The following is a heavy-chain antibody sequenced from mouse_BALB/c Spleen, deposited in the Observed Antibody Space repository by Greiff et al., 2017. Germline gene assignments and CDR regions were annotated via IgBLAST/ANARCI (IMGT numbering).Heavy chain of an antibody. D-gene: IGHD2-4*01. CDR3: ARSDYYDSPWFAD. Sequence: EVKLLESGPGLVKPSQSLSLTCTVTGYSITSDYAWNWIRQFPGNKLEWMGYISYSGSTSYNPSLKSRISITRDTSKNQFFLQLNSVTTEDTATYYCARSDYYDSPWFADWGQGTLVTVSA. V-gene: IGHV3-2*02. CDR1: GYSITSDYA. J-gene: IGHJ3*01. CDR2: ISYSGST.